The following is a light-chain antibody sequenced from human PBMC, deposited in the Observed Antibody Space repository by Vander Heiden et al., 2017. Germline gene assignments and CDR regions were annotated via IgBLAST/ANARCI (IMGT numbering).Light chain of an antibody. V-gene: IGLV2-8*01. CDR1: SSDVVGYKY. CDR2: EVT. CDR3: ISYAGSNNLV. Sequence: QSALTQPPSASGSPGQSVTVSCTGTSSDVVGYKYVSWYQQHPGKAPKLMIYEVTKRPSGVPDRFSGSKSGNTASLTVSGLQAEDEADYYCISYAGSNNLVFGGGTKLTVL. J-gene: IGLJ2*01.